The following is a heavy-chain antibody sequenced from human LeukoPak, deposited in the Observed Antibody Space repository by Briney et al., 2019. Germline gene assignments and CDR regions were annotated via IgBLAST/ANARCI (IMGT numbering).Heavy chain of an antibody. Sequence: GGSLRLSCAASGFTFSSYSMIWVRQAPGKGLEWVSYISSSSSTIYYADSVKGRFTISRDNAKNSLYLQMNSLRAEDTAVYYCARDSVLAADLPSDFDYWGQGTLVTVSS. CDR2: ISSSSSTI. J-gene: IGHJ4*02. CDR3: ARDSVLAADLPSDFDY. CDR1: GFTFSSYS. V-gene: IGHV3-48*04. D-gene: IGHD6-13*01.